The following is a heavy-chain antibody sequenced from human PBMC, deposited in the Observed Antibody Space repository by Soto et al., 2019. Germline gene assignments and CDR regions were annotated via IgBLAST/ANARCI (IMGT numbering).Heavy chain of an antibody. V-gene: IGHV3-48*02. J-gene: IGHJ4*02. CDR2: ISSSISTM. D-gene: IGHD5-18*01. CDR1: GFTFSSYS. Sequence: EVQLVESGGGLVQPGGSLRLSCAASGFTFSSYSRNWVRQAPGKGLEWLSYISSSISTMHYADSVKGRFTISRDNAKNSLYLQINSLRDEDTAVYYCAREVRDTAVADFDHWGLGTLVTVSS. CDR3: AREVRDTAVADFDH.